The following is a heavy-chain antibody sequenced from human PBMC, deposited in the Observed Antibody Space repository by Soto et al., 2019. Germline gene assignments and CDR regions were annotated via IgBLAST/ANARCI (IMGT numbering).Heavy chain of an antibody. D-gene: IGHD1-26*01. CDR3: ARGAMGNGYFDY. V-gene: IGHV4-59*01. Sequence: QVQLQESGPGLVKPSETLSLTCTVSGGSITSYYWSWIRQPPGKGLEWISYISYSGRTNSSPSLQSRVPISVDTSKNQFSLRLSSVTAADTAVYYCARGAMGNGYFDYWGQGTLVTVSS. CDR1: GGSITSYY. J-gene: IGHJ4*02. CDR2: ISYSGRT.